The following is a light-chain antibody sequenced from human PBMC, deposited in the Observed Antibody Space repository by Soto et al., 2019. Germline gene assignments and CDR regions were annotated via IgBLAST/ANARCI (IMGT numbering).Light chain of an antibody. Sequence: DIQMTQSTSTLSASVGDRVTITCRASQSISSWLAWYQQKPGKAPKLLIYKASNLESGVPSRFSGSGSGTEFTLTISSLQPDDFATYYCQQYNSYWTFGQGTKVEIK. CDR3: QQYNSYWT. CDR2: KAS. J-gene: IGKJ1*01. CDR1: QSISSW. V-gene: IGKV1-5*03.